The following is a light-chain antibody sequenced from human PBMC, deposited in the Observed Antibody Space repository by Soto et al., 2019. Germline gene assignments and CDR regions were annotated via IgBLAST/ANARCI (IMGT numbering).Light chain of an antibody. CDR1: QSVSSDY. J-gene: IGKJ1*01. CDR2: GAS. CDR3: QQRSNRPPQ. Sequence: EIVMTQSPVTLSVSPGERATLSCRASQSVSSDYLVWYQQKPGQAPRLLIYGASSRATGIPDRFSGSGSGTDFTLTISSLEPEDFAVYYCQQRSNRPPQFGQGTKVDIK. V-gene: IGKV3D-20*02.